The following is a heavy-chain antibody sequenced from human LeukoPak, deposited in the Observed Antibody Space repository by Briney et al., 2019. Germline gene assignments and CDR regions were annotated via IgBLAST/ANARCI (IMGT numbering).Heavy chain of an antibody. CDR1: GYPISSGYY. Sequence: SETLSLTCTVSGYPISSGYYWGWIRQPPGKGLEWIGGIYHRGSTYYNPSLKSRVTISVDTSKNQSSLKLNSVTAADTAVYYCARYRNCGSDCYDAFDIWGQGTMVTVSS. CDR2: IYHRGST. J-gene: IGHJ3*02. V-gene: IGHV4-38-2*02. CDR3: ARYRNCGSDCYDAFDI. D-gene: IGHD2-21*02.